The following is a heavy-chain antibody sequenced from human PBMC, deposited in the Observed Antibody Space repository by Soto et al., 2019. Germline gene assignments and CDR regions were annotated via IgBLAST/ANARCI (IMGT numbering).Heavy chain of an antibody. CDR1: GYKFTSSW. D-gene: IGHD3-22*01. J-gene: IGHJ5*02. CDR3: ARKDKSGYFNWFDP. Sequence: PGESLKISWRTSGYKFTSSWIAWVRQKPGKGLEWMGIIFPSDSDTSYSPSFQGPVTISADRSTSTVFLQWASLKASDTAVYFCARKDKSGYFNWFDPWGQGTLVTVSS. CDR2: IFPSDSDT. V-gene: IGHV5-51*01.